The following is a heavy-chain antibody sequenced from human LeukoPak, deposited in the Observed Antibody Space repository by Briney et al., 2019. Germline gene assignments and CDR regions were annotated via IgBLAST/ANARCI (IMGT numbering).Heavy chain of an antibody. D-gene: IGHD2-8*01. V-gene: IGHV4-39*01. Sequence: PSETLSLTCTVSGDSMSSSSYYWGWLRQPPGTGLEWIGNIYYSGSAHYNPSLKSRVTISVDMSKNQFSLRLSSVTTADTAEFYCARLNGVMDYFDYWGQGTLVTVSS. CDR3: ARLNGVMDYFDY. J-gene: IGHJ4*02. CDR1: GDSMSSSSYY. CDR2: IYYSGSA.